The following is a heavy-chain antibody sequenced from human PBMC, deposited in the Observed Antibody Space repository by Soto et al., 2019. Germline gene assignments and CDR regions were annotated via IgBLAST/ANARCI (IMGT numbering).Heavy chain of an antibody. Sequence: GSLRLSCAASGFTLSNYAMSWVRQAPGKGLEWVSAISGSGGTTYYADSVKGRFTISRDNLKNTLYLQMNSLRAEDTAVYYCAKVKVPVTTAYYYYMDVWGKGSTVTVSS. CDR3: AKVKVPVTTAYYYYMDV. V-gene: IGHV3-23*01. CDR1: GFTLSNYA. CDR2: ISGSGGTT. J-gene: IGHJ6*03. D-gene: IGHD4-4*01.